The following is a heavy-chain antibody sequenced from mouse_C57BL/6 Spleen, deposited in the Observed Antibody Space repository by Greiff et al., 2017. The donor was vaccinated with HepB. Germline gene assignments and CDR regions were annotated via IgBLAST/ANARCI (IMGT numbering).Heavy chain of an antibody. V-gene: IGHV1-85*01. J-gene: IGHJ2*01. CDR3: ARGRITTVLDC. Sequence: QVHVKQSGPELVKPGASVKLSCKASGYTFTSYDINWVKQRPGQGLEWIGWIYPRDGSTKYNEKFKGKATLTVDTSSSTAYMELHSLTSEDSAVYFCARGRITTVLDCWGQGTTLTVSS. CDR1: GYTFTSYD. CDR2: IYPRDGST. D-gene: IGHD1-1*01.